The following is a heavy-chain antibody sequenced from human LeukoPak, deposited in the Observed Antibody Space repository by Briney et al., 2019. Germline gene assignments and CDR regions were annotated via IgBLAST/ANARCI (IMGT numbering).Heavy chain of an antibody. D-gene: IGHD6-19*01. V-gene: IGHV1-18*04. J-gene: IGHJ5*02. Sequence: ASVNVSCKASGYTFTSYGISWVRQAPGQGLEWMGWISAYNGNTNYAQELQGRVTMTTDTSTSTAYMELRSLRSDGTAVYYCARDLPVAGRSWFDPWGQGTLVTVSS. CDR1: GYTFTSYG. CDR3: ARDLPVAGRSWFDP. CDR2: ISAYNGNT.